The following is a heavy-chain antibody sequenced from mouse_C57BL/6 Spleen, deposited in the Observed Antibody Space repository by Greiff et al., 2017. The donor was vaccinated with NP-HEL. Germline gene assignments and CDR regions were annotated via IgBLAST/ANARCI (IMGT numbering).Heavy chain of an antibody. CDR3: ASPYYYGSEAWFAY. D-gene: IGHD1-1*01. Sequence: VQLVESGPGLVQPSQSLSITCTVSGFSLTSYGVHWVRQSPGKGLEWLGVIWSGGSTDYNAAFISRLSISKDNSKSQVFFKMNSLQADDTAIYYCASPYYYGSEAWFAYWGQGTLVTVSA. V-gene: IGHV2-2*01. CDR1: GFSLTSYG. J-gene: IGHJ3*01. CDR2: IWSGGST.